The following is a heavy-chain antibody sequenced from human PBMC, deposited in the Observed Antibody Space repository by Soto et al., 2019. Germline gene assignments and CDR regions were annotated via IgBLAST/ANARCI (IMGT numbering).Heavy chain of an antibody. D-gene: IGHD2-15*01. CDR3: ARRWGRSFDY. J-gene: IGHJ4*02. CDR2: IYYSGST. Sequence: PSETLSLTCTVAGGSISNYYWSWIRQPPGKGLEWIGYIYYSGSTNYNPSLKSRVTISVDTSKNQFSLKLSSVTAADTAVYYCARRWGRSFDYWGQGTRVTVSS. CDR1: GGSISNYY. V-gene: IGHV4-59*08.